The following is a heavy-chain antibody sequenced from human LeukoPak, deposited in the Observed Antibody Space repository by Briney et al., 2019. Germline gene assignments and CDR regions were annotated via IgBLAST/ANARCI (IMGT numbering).Heavy chain of an antibody. Sequence: SETLSLTCTVSGGSISRYYWSWIRQPPGKGLEWIGYIYYSGSTNYNPSLKSRITISVDTSKNQFSLKLSSVTAADTAVYYCARSYSSGWPYYFDYWGQGTLVTVSS. CDR1: GGSISRYY. J-gene: IGHJ4*02. D-gene: IGHD6-19*01. CDR2: IYYSGST. CDR3: ARSYSSGWPYYFDY. V-gene: IGHV4-59*01.